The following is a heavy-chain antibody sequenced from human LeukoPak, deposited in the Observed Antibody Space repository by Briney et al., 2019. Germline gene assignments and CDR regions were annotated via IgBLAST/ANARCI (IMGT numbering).Heavy chain of an antibody. CDR1: GYTFTSYA. V-gene: IGHV1-3*01. J-gene: IGHJ4*02. D-gene: IGHD2-15*01. CDR2: INAGNGNT. CDR3: AREGYCSGGSCYFLLDY. Sequence: ASVKVSCKASGYTFTSYAMHWVRQAPGQRLEWMGWINAGNGNTKYSQEFQGRVTITRDTSASTAYMELRSLRSDDTAVYYCAREGYCSGGSCYFLLDYWGQGTLVTVSS.